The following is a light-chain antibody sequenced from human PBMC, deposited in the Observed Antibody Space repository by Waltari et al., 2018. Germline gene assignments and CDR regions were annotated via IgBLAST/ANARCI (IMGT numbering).Light chain of an antibody. CDR1: SSGVGGYNH. V-gene: IGLV2-8*01. CDR3: CSYAGSNNLI. CDR2: EVT. J-gene: IGLJ2*01. Sequence: QSALTQPPSASGSPGQSVTISCTGTSSGVGGYNHVSWYQRHPGKAPKLIISEVTKRPSGVPDRFSGSKSGNTASLTVSGLQAEDEADYFCCSYAGSNNLIFGGGTKLTVL.